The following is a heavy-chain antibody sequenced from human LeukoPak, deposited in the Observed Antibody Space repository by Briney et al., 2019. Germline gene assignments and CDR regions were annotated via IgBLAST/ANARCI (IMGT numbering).Heavy chain of an antibody. CDR3: ARVLGCTNGVCPYYYYYYMDV. CDR1: GFTFDDYG. Sequence: GGSLRLSCAASGFTFDDYGMSWVRQAPGKGLEWVSGINWNGGSTVYADSVKGRFTISRDNAKSSLYLQMNSLRAEDTALYYCARVLGCTNGVCPYYYYYYMDVWGKGTTVTVSS. V-gene: IGHV3-20*04. CDR2: INWNGGST. D-gene: IGHD2-8*01. J-gene: IGHJ6*03.